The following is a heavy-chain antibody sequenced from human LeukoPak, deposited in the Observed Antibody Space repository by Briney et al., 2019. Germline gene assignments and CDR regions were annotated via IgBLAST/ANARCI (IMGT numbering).Heavy chain of an antibody. J-gene: IGHJ4*02. CDR2: MNPNSGNT. CDR1: GYTFTGYY. Sequence: ASVKVSCKASGYTFTGYYMHWVRQAPGQGLEWMGWMNPNSGNTGYAQKFQGRVTMTKDTSTDTAYMELSSLRSEDTAVYYCATWYYYDSSDYYLADYWGQGTLVTVSS. D-gene: IGHD3-22*01. CDR3: ATWYYYDSSDYYLADY. V-gene: IGHV1-8*02.